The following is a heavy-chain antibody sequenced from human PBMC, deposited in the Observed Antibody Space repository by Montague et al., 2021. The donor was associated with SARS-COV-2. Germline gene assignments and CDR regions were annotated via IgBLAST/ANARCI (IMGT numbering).Heavy chain of an antibody. Sequence: SETLSLTCAVHTGSLSGCYWSGVRQAPGKGLECIGEINYSGDTYYNPSLTSRVTISMDTSESQFSLKMTSVTAADTAVYYCARLGSSWWFFDYWGQGTLVTVSS. J-gene: IGHJ4*02. CDR1: TGSLSGCY. D-gene: IGHD2-8*02. V-gene: IGHV4-34*01. CDR3: ARLGSSWWFFDY. CDR2: INYSGDT.